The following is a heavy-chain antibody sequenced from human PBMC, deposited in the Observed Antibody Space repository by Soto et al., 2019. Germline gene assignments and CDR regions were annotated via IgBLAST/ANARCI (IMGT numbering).Heavy chain of an antibody. Sequence: EVQLVESGGGLVQPGGSLRLSCAASGFTVSSNYMSWVRQAPGKGLEWVSVIYSGGSTYYADSVKGRFTISRDNSKNTLYLQMNSLRAEDKAVYYGAREPPYSGYDGDPEWLGTVYGDYADYWGQGTLVTVSS. D-gene: IGHD4-17*01. CDR3: AREPPYSGYDGDPEWLGTVYGDYADY. V-gene: IGHV3-66*01. J-gene: IGHJ4*02. CDR2: IYSGGST. CDR1: GFTVSSNY.